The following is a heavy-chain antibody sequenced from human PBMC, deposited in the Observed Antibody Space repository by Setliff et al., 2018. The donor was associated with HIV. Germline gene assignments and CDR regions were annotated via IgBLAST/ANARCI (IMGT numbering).Heavy chain of an antibody. CDR3: ARLRAAGTVHYFDP. CDR2: IYYGGTT. Sequence: LSLTCTVSGGSIRSIDYFWGWLRQPPGKGLEWLGNIGNIYYGGTTYYNPSLKGRITISVFTSSQQLSLTLTSVTPADTAVYYCARLRAAGTVHYFDPWGQGTQVTVSS. CDR1: GGSIRSIDYF. D-gene: IGHD6-13*01. V-gene: IGHV4-39*01. J-gene: IGHJ5*02.